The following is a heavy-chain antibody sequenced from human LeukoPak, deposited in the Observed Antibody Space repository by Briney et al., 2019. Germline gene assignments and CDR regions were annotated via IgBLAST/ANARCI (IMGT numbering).Heavy chain of an antibody. V-gene: IGHV3-9*01. Sequence: GGSLRLSCAASGFTFDDYAMHWVRQAPGKGLEWVSGISWNSGSIGYADSVKGRFTISRDNAKNSLYLQANSLRPEDTAVYYCARDIVAGKPDYFDSWGQGTLVTVSS. CDR2: ISWNSGSI. CDR3: ARDIVAGKPDYFDS. J-gene: IGHJ4*02. CDR1: GFTFDDYA. D-gene: IGHD6-19*01.